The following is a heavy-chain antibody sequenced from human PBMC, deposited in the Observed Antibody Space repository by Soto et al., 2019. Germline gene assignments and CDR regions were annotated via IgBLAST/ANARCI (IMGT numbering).Heavy chain of an antibody. CDR2: ISSSSSTI. CDR1: GFTFSSYS. Sequence: EVQLAESGGGLVQPGGSLRLSCAASGFTFSSYSMNWVRQAPGKGLEWVSYISSSSSTIYYADSVKGRFTISRDNAKNSLYLQMNSLRAEDTAVYYCARAALYNWNDVSWFDPWGQGTLVTVSS. CDR3: ARAALYNWNDVSWFDP. J-gene: IGHJ5*02. V-gene: IGHV3-48*01. D-gene: IGHD1-1*01.